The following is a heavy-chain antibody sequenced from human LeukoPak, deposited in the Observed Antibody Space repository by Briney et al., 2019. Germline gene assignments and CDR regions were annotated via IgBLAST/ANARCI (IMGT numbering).Heavy chain of an antibody. D-gene: IGHD3-10*01. Sequence: SETLSLTCTVSGGSISSGDYYWSWLRQPPGMGLEWIGYIYYSGSTYYNPSLKSRVTISVDTSKNQFSLKLSSVTAADTAVYYCASWGSGSSDYWGQGTLVTVSS. CDR2: IYYSGST. CDR3: ASWGSGSSDY. CDR1: GGSISSGDYY. J-gene: IGHJ4*02. V-gene: IGHV4-61*08.